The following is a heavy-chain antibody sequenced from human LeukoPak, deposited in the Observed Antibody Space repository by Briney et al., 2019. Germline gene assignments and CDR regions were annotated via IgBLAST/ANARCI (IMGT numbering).Heavy chain of an antibody. CDR1: GFTFSNYW. Sequence: GGSLRLSCAASGFTFSNYWMHWVRQAPGKGLVWVSRINSDGINTSYADSVKGRFTISRDNAKNTLNLQMNGLRVEDTAIYYCARDERWIQFNYWGQGTLVTVSS. J-gene: IGHJ4*02. V-gene: IGHV3-74*01. CDR3: ARDERWIQFNY. D-gene: IGHD5-18*01. CDR2: INSDGINT.